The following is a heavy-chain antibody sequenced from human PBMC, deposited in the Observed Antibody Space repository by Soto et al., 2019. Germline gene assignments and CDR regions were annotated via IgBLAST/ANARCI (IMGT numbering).Heavy chain of an antibody. D-gene: IGHD6-13*01. CDR1: GGSFSSSRYY. CDR2: ISYNGNT. J-gene: IGHJ4*02. Sequence: PSETLSLTCTVSGGSFSSSRYYWGWIRQPPGKGLEWIGSISYNGNTYYNPSLKSRVTLSVDTSKNQFSLKLSSVTAADTAVYYCARRYSGYSSSWYFDSWGQG. V-gene: IGHV4-39*01. CDR3: ARRYSGYSSSWYFDS.